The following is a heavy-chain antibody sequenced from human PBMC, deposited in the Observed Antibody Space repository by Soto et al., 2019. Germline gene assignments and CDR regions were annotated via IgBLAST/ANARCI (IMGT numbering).Heavy chain of an antibody. J-gene: IGHJ6*02. CDR1: GGTFSSYA. V-gene: IGHV1-69*01. CDR2: IIPIFGTA. Sequence: QVQLVQSGAEVKKPGSSVKVSCKASGGTFSSYAISWVRQAPGQGLEWMGGIIPIFGTANYAQKFQGRVTIPADESTSTAYMELSSLRSEDTAVYYCASTHCSSTSCPLHYYYYGMDVWGQGTTVTVSS. CDR3: ASTHCSSTSCPLHYYYYGMDV. D-gene: IGHD2-2*01.